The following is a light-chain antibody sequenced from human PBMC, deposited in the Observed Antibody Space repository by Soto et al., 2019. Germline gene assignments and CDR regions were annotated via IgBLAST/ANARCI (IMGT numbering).Light chain of an antibody. J-gene: IGKJ5*01. V-gene: IGKV1-5*03. CDR1: QSINTW. Sequence: DVQMTQSPPTLSASVGDRVTITCRASQSINTWLAWYQQKPGKAPNLLIYRASTLQTGVPSRVSGSGSGTDFTLTISILQPEDFATYYCQQYNSYSSITFGKGTRLEIK. CDR3: QQYNSYSSIT. CDR2: RAS.